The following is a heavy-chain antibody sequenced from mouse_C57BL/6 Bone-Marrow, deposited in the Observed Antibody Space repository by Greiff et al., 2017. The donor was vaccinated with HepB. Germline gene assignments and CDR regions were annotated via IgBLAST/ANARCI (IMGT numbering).Heavy chain of an antibody. CDR3: TTEESLDY. J-gene: IGHJ2*01. Sequence: EVQLQESGAELVRPGASVKLSCTASGFNIKDDYMHWVKQRPEQGLEWIGWIDPENGDTEYASKFQGKATITADTSSNTAYLQLSSLTSEDTAVYYCTTEESLDYWGQGTTLTVSS. V-gene: IGHV14-4*01. CDR2: IDPENGDT. CDR1: GFNIKDDY.